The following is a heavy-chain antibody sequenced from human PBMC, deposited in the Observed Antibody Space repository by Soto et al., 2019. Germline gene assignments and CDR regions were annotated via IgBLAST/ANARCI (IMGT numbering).Heavy chain of an antibody. J-gene: IGHJ5*02. CDR1: GDTFTSYY. V-gene: IGHV1-46*01. CDR2: INPSGGST. Sequence: ASVKASCKSSGDTFTSYYMHWVRQAPGQGLEWMGIINPSGGSTSYAQKFQGRVTMTRDTSTSTVYMELSSLRSEDTAVYYCARDSQIYYDSSGYYWFDPWGQGTLVTVSS. D-gene: IGHD3-22*01. CDR3: ARDSQIYYDSSGYYWFDP.